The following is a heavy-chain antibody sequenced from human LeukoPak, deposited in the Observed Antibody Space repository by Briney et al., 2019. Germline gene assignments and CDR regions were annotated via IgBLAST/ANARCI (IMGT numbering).Heavy chain of an antibody. CDR1: GFTVSTYG. Sequence: PGGSLRLSCAASGFTVSTYGMHWVRQAPGKGLEWVAFIRYDESDKYYEDSVKGRFTISRDTSKNTVYLQMDSLRPEDTAVYYCAKASRVAMIRRNYFDSWGQGTLVTVSS. V-gene: IGHV3-30*02. D-gene: IGHD5-12*01. CDR3: AKASRVAMIRRNYFDS. J-gene: IGHJ4*02. CDR2: IRYDESDK.